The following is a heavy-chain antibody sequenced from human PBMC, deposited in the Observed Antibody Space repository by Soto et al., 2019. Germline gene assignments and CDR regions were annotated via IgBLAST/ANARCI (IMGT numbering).Heavy chain of an antibody. D-gene: IGHD6-6*01. CDR1: GFTFSDYY. CDR2: ISSSGSTI. CDR3: ARVEQLAIEGYYGMDV. Sequence: AVGSLRLSCAASGFTFSDYYMSWTRQAPGKGLEWVSYISSSGSTIYYADSVKGRFTISRDNAKNSLYLQMNSLRAEDTAVYHCARVEQLAIEGYYGMDVWGQGTTVTVSS. V-gene: IGHV3-11*01. J-gene: IGHJ6*02.